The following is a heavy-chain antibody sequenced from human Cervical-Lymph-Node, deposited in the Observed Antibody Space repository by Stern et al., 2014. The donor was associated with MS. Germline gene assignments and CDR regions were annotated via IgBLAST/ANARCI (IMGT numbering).Heavy chain of an antibody. CDR1: GASVSRGSYY. CDR3: ASQWVADGLRY. CDR2: IYTGGST. V-gene: IGHV4-61*02. Sequence: VQLVESGPGLVKPSETLSLSCTVSGASVSRGSYYWTWIRQPAGKGLEWIGYIYTGGSTSYDPSLKSRVTISLDTSKNQFSLNLSSVTAADTAMYYCASQWVADGLRYWGHGAMVTVSS. D-gene: IGHD6-19*01. J-gene: IGHJ3*01.